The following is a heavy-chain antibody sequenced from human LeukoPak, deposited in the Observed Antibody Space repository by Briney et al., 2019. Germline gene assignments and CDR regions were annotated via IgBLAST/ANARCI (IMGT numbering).Heavy chain of an antibody. Sequence: PSETLSLTCTVSGASISSYYWSWIRQPPGKGLEWVGYIYDSGSTNYNPSLKSRVTISVDTSKNQFSLKLSSVTAADTAVYYCARGQVVVIARRYYYYMDVWGKGTTVTVSS. J-gene: IGHJ6*03. V-gene: IGHV4-59*01. D-gene: IGHD2-21*01. CDR3: ARGQVVVIARRYYYYMDV. CDR2: IYDSGST. CDR1: GASISSYY.